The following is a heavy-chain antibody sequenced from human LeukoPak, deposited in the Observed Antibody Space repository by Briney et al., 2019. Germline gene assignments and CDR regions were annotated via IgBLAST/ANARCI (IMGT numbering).Heavy chain of an antibody. J-gene: IGHJ4*02. V-gene: IGHV5-51*01. Sequence: GEPLKISCKTSGYSFTTYWIAWVRQMPGQGLEWMGIIYPDDSDTRYSPSFEGQVTISADKSISTAYLQWSSLKASDTAMYYCARHEYYSPSLLGYFDFWGQGTLVTVSS. CDR2: IYPDDSDT. CDR3: ARHEYYSPSLLGYFDF. D-gene: IGHD3-10*01. CDR1: GYSFTTYW.